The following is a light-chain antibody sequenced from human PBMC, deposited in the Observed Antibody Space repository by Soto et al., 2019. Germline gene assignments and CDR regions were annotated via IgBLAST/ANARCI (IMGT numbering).Light chain of an antibody. CDR2: GIS. V-gene: IGKV3-20*01. Sequence: EIVLTQSPGTLSLSPGEGATVTCRASQTVDSRKLAWYQQKVGHAPRLLIYGISSRSTGIPDRFSGSGSGTDFTLTISRLEPEDFAVYYCQQYGSSPLTFGGGTKVEI. J-gene: IGKJ4*01. CDR3: QQYGSSPLT. CDR1: QTVDSRK.